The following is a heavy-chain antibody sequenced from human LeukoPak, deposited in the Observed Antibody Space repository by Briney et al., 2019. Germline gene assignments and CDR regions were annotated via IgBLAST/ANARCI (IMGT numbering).Heavy chain of an antibody. V-gene: IGHV1-18*01. CDR3: ARVGCSSTSCLGAYDH. D-gene: IGHD2-2*01. CDR2: ISAYNGNT. Sequence: ASVKVSCKASGYTFTSYGISWVRQAPGQGLEWMGWISAYNGNTNYAQKLQGRVTMTTDTSTSTAYMELRSLRSDDTAVYYCARVGCSSTSCLGAYDHWGQGTLVTVSS. CDR1: GYTFTSYG. J-gene: IGHJ4*02.